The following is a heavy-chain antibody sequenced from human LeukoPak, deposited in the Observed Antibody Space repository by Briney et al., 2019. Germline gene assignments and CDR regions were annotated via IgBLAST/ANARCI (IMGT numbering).Heavy chain of an antibody. D-gene: IGHD3-10*01. J-gene: IGHJ5*02. CDR2: INPNSGDT. Sequence: GASVKVSCKASGYTFTGYYMHWVRQAPGQGLEWMGRINPNSGDTNYAQKFQGRVTMTRDTSISTAYMELSRLRSDDTAVYYCARDRKGITMVRGVIHNWFDPWGQGTLVTVSS. CDR1: GYTFTGYY. CDR3: ARDRKGITMVRGVIHNWFDP. V-gene: IGHV1-2*06.